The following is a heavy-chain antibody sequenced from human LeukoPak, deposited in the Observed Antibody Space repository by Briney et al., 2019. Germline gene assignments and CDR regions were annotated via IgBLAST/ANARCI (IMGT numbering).Heavy chain of an antibody. CDR2: IYSGGST. J-gene: IGHJ4*02. CDR1: GFTVSSNY. D-gene: IGHD3-22*01. CDR3: AKGSYYDSSGSFYFDY. V-gene: IGHV3-53*01. Sequence: AGGSLRLSCAASGFTVSSNYMSWVRQAPGKGLEWVSVIYSGGSTYYADSVKGRFTISRDNSKNTLYLQMNSLRAEDTAVYYCAKGSYYDSSGSFYFDYWGQGTLVTVSS.